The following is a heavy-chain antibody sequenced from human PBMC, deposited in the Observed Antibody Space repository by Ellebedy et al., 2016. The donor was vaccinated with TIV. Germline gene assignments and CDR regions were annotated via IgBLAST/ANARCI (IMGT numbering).Heavy chain of an antibody. Sequence: SETLSLXXTVSGGSISSYYWSWIRQPPGKGLEWIGYIYYSGSTNYNPSLKSRVTISVDTSKNQFSLKLSSVTAADTAVYYCARAKGGYDYWGQGTLVTVSS. CDR1: GGSISSYY. V-gene: IGHV4-59*01. CDR2: IYYSGST. D-gene: IGHD1-26*01. CDR3: ARAKGGYDY. J-gene: IGHJ4*02.